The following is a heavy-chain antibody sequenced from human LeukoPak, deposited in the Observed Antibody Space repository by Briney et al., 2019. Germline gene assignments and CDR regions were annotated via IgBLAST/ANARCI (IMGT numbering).Heavy chain of an antibody. CDR3: ARGLYDSSGYYYDLYSPKDAFDI. Sequence: PGGSLRLSCAASGFTFSSYAMHWVRQAPGKGLEWVAVISYDGSNKYYADSVKGRFTISRDNSKNTLYLQMNSLRAEDTAVYYCARGLYDSSGYYYDLYSPKDAFDIWGQGTMVTVSS. D-gene: IGHD3-22*01. V-gene: IGHV3-30*04. J-gene: IGHJ3*02. CDR2: ISYDGSNK. CDR1: GFTFSSYA.